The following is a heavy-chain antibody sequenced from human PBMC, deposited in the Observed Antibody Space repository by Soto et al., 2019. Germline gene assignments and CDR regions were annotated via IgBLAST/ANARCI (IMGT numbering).Heavy chain of an antibody. CDR1: GYTFTSYD. J-gene: IGHJ4*02. Sequence: QVQLVQSGAEAKKPGASVKVSCKASGYTFTSYDINWVRQATGQGLEWMGWMNPNSGNTGYAQKFQGRVTMTRNTSISTAYMELSSLRSEDTAVYYCARAVRIAVATTGGYYFDYWGQGTLVTVSS. CDR3: ARAVRIAVATTGGYYFDY. D-gene: IGHD6-19*01. CDR2: MNPNSGNT. V-gene: IGHV1-8*01.